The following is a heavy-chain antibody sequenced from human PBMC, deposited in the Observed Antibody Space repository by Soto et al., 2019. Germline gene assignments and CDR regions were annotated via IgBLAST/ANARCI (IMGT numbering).Heavy chain of an antibody. CDR2: ISGSGVRT. CDR1: GFIFSTSGSAFSRYA. CDR3: ATPAYDY. D-gene: IGHD3-16*01. Sequence: PRGSLRLSCSASGFIFSTSGSAFSRYAITWVRQTPGKALEWVSSISGSGVRTYYSDSVRGRFTISRDNSKDRLYLEMNSVRAEDTAVYYCATPAYDYWGQGTLVTVSS. V-gene: IGHV3-23*01. J-gene: IGHJ4*02.